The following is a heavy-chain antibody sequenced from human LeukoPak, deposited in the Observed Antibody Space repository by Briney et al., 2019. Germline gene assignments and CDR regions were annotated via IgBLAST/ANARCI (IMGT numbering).Heavy chain of an antibody. CDR3: AKDPTGVTGDYFPY. V-gene: IGHV3-30*02. CDR1: AFSFSNYG. D-gene: IGHD4-17*01. CDR2: IRFDGTII. J-gene: IGHJ4*02. Sequence: GGSLRPSCAASAFSFSNYGMHWVRQAPGTGLEWVTFIRFDGTIIYYADSVKGRFTISRDNSKNTVYLQMKSLRPEDTAVYYCAKDPTGVTGDYFPYWGQGTLVTVSS.